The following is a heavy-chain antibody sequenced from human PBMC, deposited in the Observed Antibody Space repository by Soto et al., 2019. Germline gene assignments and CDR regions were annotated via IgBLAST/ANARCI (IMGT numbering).Heavy chain of an antibody. CDR2: INAGNGTT. D-gene: IGHD5-18*01. J-gene: IGHJ4*02. CDR1: GCTFSSYA. V-gene: IGHV1-3*01. Sequence: ASVKVSCKSSGCTFSSYAISWVRQAPGQRLEWMGWINAGNGTTKYSQKFQGRVTITRDTSASTAYMELSSLRSEDTTVYYCAREAGGTAMVYYFDYWGQGTLVTVSS. CDR3: AREAGGTAMVYYFDY.